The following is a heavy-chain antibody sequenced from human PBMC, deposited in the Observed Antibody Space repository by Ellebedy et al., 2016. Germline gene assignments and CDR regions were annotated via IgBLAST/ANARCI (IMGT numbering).Heavy chain of an antibody. CDR1: GYTFTSYA. D-gene: IGHD5-18*01. CDR2: INAGNGNT. Sequence: ASVKVSXXASGYTFTSYAMHWVRQAPGQRLEWMGWINAGNGNTKYSQKFQGRVTITRDTSASTAYMELSSLRSEDTAVYYCARDRYGYSYGCDYWGQGTLVTVSS. CDR3: ARDRYGYSYGCDY. J-gene: IGHJ4*02. V-gene: IGHV1-3*01.